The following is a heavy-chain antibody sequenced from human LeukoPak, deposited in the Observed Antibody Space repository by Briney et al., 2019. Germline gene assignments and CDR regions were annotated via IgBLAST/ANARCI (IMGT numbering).Heavy chain of an antibody. Sequence: ASVKVSCKASGGTFSSYGISWVRQAPGQGLEWMGWISFYNDNTKYAQKLQGRVTMTTDTSTNTAYMELRSLRSDDTAVYYCARDRKGPNSGSYYGDYWGQGTLVTVSS. CDR1: GGTFSSYG. J-gene: IGHJ4*02. CDR3: ARDRKGPNSGSYYGDY. CDR2: ISFYNDNT. D-gene: IGHD1-26*01. V-gene: IGHV1-18*01.